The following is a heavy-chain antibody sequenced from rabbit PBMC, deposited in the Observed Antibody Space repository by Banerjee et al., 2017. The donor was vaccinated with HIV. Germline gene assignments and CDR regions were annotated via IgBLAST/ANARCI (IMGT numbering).Heavy chain of an antibody. Sequence: QSLEESGGDLVKPGASLTLTCKASGIDFSSRAMCWVRQAPGKGLEWIACTYAGSSGSTVYASWAKGRFTISKTSSTTVTLQMTSLTAADTATYFCARDLAGVIGWNFDLWGQGTLVTVS. CDR2: TYAGSSGST. V-gene: IGHV1S40*01. CDR3: ARDLAGVIGWNFDL. D-gene: IGHD4-1*01. CDR1: GIDFSSRA. J-gene: IGHJ4*01.